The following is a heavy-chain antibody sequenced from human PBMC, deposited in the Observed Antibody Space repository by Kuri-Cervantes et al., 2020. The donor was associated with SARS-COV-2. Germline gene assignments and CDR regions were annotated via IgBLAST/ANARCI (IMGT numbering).Heavy chain of an antibody. D-gene: IGHD3-16*01. J-gene: IGHJ3*02. Sequence: GESLKISCAASGFTFSSYAMHWVRQAPGKGLEWVAVISYDGSNKYYADSVKGRFTISRDNSKNTLYLQMNSLRAEDTAVYYRARGRYVNAFDIWGQGTMVTVSS. CDR1: GFTFSSYA. V-gene: IGHV3-30*04. CDR3: ARGRYVNAFDI. CDR2: ISYDGSNK.